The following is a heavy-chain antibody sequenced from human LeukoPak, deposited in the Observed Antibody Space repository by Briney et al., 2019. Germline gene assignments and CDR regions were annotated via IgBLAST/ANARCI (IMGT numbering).Heavy chain of an antibody. D-gene: IGHD3-16*01. CDR1: GYTFTSYD. CDR2: MNPNSGNT. V-gene: IGHV1-8*01. J-gene: IGHJ4*02. CDR3: ARGGMMSYYDYVWGSY. Sequence: ASVRVSCKASGYTFTSYDINWVRQATGQGLEWMGWMNPNSGNTGYAQKFQGRVTMTRNTSICTAYMELSSLRSEDTAVYYWARGGMMSYYDYVWGSYWGQGTLVTVSS.